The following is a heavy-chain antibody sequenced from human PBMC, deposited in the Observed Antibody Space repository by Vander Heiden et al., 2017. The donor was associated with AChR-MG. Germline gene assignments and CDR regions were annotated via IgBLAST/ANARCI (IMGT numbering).Heavy chain of an antibody. J-gene: IGHJ4*02. CDR1: GFTFSSYA. CDR3: AKGEVGATFPFDY. V-gene: IGHV3-23*01. D-gene: IGHD1-26*01. CDR2: ISGSGGSA. Sequence: EVQLLESGGGLVQPGGSLKLSCAASGFTFSSYAMSWVRQAPGKGLEWVSAISGSGGSAYYADSVKGRFTISRDNSKNTLYLQMNSMRAEDTAVYYCAKGEVGATFPFDYWGQGTLVTVSS.